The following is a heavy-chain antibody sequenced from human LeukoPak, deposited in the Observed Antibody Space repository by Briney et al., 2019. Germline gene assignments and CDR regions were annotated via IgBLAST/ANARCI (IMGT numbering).Heavy chain of an antibody. CDR1: EFTFSNYA. D-gene: IGHD1-14*01. CDR3: AKGSGINHYHWIDP. V-gene: IGHV3-23*01. J-gene: IGHJ5*01. CDR2: ISGGGGST. Sequence: GGSLRLSCAASEFTFSNYAMNWVRQAPGKGLEWVPGISGGGGSTYYAVSVKGRFTISRDNSKNTLYLQMDSLRAEDTALYYCAKGSGINHYHWIDPWGQGTIVTVSS.